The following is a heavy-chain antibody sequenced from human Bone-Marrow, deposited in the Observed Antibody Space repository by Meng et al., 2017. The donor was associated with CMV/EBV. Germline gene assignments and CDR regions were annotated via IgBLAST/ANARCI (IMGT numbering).Heavy chain of an antibody. V-gene: IGHV1-69*10. J-gene: IGHJ4*02. CDR1: GGTFSSYA. D-gene: IGHD3-3*01. CDR3: PGDRDDFWSASLGY. Sequence: SVKVSFKASGGTFSSYAMNWVRQAPGQGLEWMGGIFPTLGPTNYAQNFQGRGTITADKSSSTAYMALSSLRSEDPAVYYCPGDRDDFWSASLGYWGQGTLVTVSS. CDR2: IFPTLGPT.